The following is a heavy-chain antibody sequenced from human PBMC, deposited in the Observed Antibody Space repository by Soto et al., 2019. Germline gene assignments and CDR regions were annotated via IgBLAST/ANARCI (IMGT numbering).Heavy chain of an antibody. J-gene: IGHJ1*01. V-gene: IGHV3-23*01. CDR1: GFTFSDFA. CDR3: AKMGRGSLPNFFHV. Sequence: GWSLRLSCAASGFTFSDFAMSWVRKAPGKGLEWVSAFTAAGRNTFYADCVTGRFTISRDNSKSTLYLHVNSLRVEDTAVYYCAKMGRGSLPNFFHVWGDGTLVTVSS. D-gene: IGHD3-10*01. CDR2: FTAAGRNT.